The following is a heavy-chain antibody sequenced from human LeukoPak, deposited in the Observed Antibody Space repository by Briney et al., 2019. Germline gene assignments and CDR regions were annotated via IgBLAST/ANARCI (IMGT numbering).Heavy chain of an antibody. CDR2: ISNYNGDT. CDR1: GYTFNAYG. CDR3: ARDASYSGSKPDP. D-gene: IGHD1-26*01. Sequence: GASVKVSCKASGYTFNAYGISWVRQAPGQGLEWMGWISNYNGDTKYAQNVQDRVTMTTDTSTSTAYMELRSLTSDDTAVYYCARDASYSGSKPDPWGQGTLVTVSS. V-gene: IGHV1-18*01. J-gene: IGHJ5*02.